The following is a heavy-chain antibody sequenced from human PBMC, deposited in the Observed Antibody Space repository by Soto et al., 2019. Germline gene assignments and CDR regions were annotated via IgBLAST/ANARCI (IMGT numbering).Heavy chain of an antibody. CDR2: ISTSSSTI. CDR1: GFTFSSYS. CDR3: ARDLWGVGVPGP. D-gene: IGHD3-16*01. Sequence: EVQLVESGGGLVQPGGSLRLSCAASGFTFSSYSMNWVCQAPGKGLEWVSYISTSSSTIYYADSVKGRFTISRDNAKNSLYLQMNSLRAEDTAVYYCARDLWGVGVPGPWGQGTLVTVSS. J-gene: IGHJ5*02. V-gene: IGHV3-48*01.